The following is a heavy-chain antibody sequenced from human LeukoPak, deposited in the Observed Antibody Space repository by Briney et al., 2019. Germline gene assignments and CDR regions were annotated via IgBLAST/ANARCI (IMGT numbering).Heavy chain of an antibody. Sequence: GGSLRLSCAASGFTFSSYSMNWVRQAPGKGLEWVSSISSSSSYIYYADSVKGRFTISRDNAKNSLYLQMNRLRAEGTAVYYCARGLYDSSGYYRYYYYMDVWGKGTTVTVSS. CDR1: GFTFSSYS. V-gene: IGHV3-21*01. CDR2: ISSSSSYI. J-gene: IGHJ6*03. D-gene: IGHD3-22*01. CDR3: ARGLYDSSGYYRYYYYMDV.